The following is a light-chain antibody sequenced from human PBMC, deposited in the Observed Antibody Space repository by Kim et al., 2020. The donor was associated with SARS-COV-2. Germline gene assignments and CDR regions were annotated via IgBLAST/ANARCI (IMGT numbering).Light chain of an antibody. CDR3: QQRSNWPPVYT. V-gene: IGKV3-11*01. J-gene: IGKJ2*01. CDR2: DAS. Sequence: EIVLTQSPATLSLSPGEGATLSCRASQSISSYLAWYQQKPGQAPRLLIYDASNRATGIPARFSGSGSGTDFTLTISSLEPEDFAVYYCQQRSNWPPVYTFGQGTKLEI. CDR1: QSISSY.